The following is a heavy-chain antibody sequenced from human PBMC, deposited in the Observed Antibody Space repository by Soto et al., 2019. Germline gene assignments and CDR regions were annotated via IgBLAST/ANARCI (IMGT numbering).Heavy chain of an antibody. V-gene: IGHV1-69*13. Sequence: SVKVSCKASGGGNLRDYRTTWVRQAPGQGLEWMGGIIPISETTNYAQKFQGRVTITADESKSTAYMELSSLRSEDTAVYYCARSQGSSTSLEIYYYYYYGMDVWGQGTTVTVSS. J-gene: IGHJ6*02. CDR1: GGGNLRDYR. CDR3: ARSQGSSTSLEIYYYYYYGMDV. D-gene: IGHD2-2*01. CDR2: IIPISETT.